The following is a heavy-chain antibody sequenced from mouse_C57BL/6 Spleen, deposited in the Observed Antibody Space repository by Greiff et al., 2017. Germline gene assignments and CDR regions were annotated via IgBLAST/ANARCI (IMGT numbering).Heavy chain of an antibody. Sequence: EVQGVESGGGLVKPGGSLKLSCAASGFTFSSYAMSWVRQTPEKRLEWVATISDGGSYTYYPDNVKGRFTISRDNAKNNLYLQMSHLKSEDTAMYYCARGGNGNLDYWGQGTTLTVSS. D-gene: IGHD2-1*01. CDR1: GFTFSSYA. V-gene: IGHV5-4*01. CDR3: ARGGNGNLDY. J-gene: IGHJ2*01. CDR2: ISDGGSYT.